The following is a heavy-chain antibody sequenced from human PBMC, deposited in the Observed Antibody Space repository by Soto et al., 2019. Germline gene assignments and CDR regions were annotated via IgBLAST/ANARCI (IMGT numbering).Heavy chain of an antibody. D-gene: IGHD4-17*01. J-gene: IGHJ4*02. Sequence: QLQLQESGPGLVKPSETLSLTCTVSGDSGGFISSSSYHWGWLRQPPGKGLEWIGNLYYSGSTYYNPSLKGRVTLSGDTSKNQFSLRLTSVTAADTAVYYCARHQPYGPLDYWGQGTLVTVSS. CDR2: LYYSGST. CDR3: ARHQPYGPLDY. V-gene: IGHV4-39*01. CDR1: GDSGGFISSSSYH.